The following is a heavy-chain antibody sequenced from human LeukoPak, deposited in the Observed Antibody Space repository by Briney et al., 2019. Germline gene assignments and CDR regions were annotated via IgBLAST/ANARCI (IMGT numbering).Heavy chain of an antibody. D-gene: IGHD6-19*01. J-gene: IGHJ6*03. CDR1: GYSISSGYY. V-gene: IGHV4-38-2*01. CDR3: ARRGRDKAWLGYYYYYMDV. Sequence: PSETLSLTCAVSGYSISSGYYWGWIRQPPGKGLEWIGIIYHSGSTYYNPSLKSRVTLSVDTSKNQFSLKLSSVTAADTAVYYCARRGRDKAWLGYYYYYMDVWGKGTTVTVSS. CDR2: IYHSGST.